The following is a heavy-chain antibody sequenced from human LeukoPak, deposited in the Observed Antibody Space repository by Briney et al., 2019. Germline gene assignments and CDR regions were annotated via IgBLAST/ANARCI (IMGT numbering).Heavy chain of an antibody. CDR1: GYTLTSYD. Sequence: ASVKVSCKASGYTLTSYDINWVRQATGQGLEWMGWMNPNSGNTGYAQKFQGRVTMTRNTSISTAYMELSSLRSEDTAVYYCARGPVAGTRIDPWGQGTLVTVSS. V-gene: IGHV1-8*01. J-gene: IGHJ5*02. CDR3: ARGPVAGTRIDP. CDR2: MNPNSGNT. D-gene: IGHD6-19*01.